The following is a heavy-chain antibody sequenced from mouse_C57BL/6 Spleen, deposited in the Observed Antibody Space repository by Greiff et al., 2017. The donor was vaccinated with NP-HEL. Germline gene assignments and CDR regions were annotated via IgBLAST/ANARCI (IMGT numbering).Heavy chain of an antibody. D-gene: IGHD6-1*01. V-gene: IGHV14-4*01. Sequence: VQLQQSGAELVRPGASVKLSCTASGFNIKDDYMHWVKQRPEQGLEWIGWIDPENGDTEYASKFQGKATITADTSSNTAYLQFSSLTSEATAVYYCITGSALYYFDYWGQGTTLTVSS. CDR3: ITGSALYYFDY. CDR2: IDPENGDT. CDR1: GFNIKDDY. J-gene: IGHJ2*01.